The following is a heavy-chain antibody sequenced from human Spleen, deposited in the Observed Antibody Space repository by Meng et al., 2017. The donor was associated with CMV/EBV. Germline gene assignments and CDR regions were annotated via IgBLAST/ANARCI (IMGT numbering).Heavy chain of an antibody. J-gene: IGHJ6*02. D-gene: IGHD3-3*01. CDR3: ARLSGRLRFFEKTRHYGMDV. CDR2: IYPGDSDT. Sequence: KVSCKGSGYCFTSYLIGWVRQMPWKGLEWLGIIYPGDSDTRYSPSFQGQVTISADKSISTAYLQWSNLKASDTAMNYGARLSGRLRFFEKTRHYGMDVWGQGTTVTVSS. V-gene: IGHV5-51*01. CDR1: GYCFTSYL.